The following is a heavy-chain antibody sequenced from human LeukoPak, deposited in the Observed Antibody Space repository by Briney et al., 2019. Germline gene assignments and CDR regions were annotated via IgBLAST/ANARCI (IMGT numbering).Heavy chain of an antibody. D-gene: IGHD3-9*01. J-gene: IGHJ4*02. CDR1: GFTFSSYG. Sequence: EGSLRLSCAASGFTFSSYGMHWVRQAPGKGLEWVAVIWYDGSNKYYADSVKGRFTISRDNSKNTLYLQMNSLRAEDTAVYYCASAGTYDILTGPFDYWGQGTLVIVSS. CDR2: IWYDGSNK. V-gene: IGHV3-33*01. CDR3: ASAGTYDILTGPFDY.